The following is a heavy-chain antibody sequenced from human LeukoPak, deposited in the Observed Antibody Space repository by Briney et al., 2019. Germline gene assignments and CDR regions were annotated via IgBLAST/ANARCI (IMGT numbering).Heavy chain of an antibody. CDR3: ARDPLGDHPFDY. CDR1: GFTFSSYG. CDR2: IWYDGSNK. Sequence: PGGSLRLSCAASGFTFSSYGMHWVRQAPGKGLEWVAVIWYDGSNKYYADSVKGRFTISRDNSKNTLYLQMNSLRAEDTAVYYCARDPLGDHPFDYWGQGTLVTVSS. J-gene: IGHJ4*02. V-gene: IGHV3-30*19. D-gene: IGHD4-17*01.